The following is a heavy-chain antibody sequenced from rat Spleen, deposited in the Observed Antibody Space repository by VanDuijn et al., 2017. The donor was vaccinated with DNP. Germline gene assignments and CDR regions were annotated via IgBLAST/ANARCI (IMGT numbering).Heavy chain of an antibody. Sequence: EVQLVESGGGLVQPGGSLRLSCVASGFTFRDFYMAWVRQAPTRGLEWVASISSHTSNTYYRDSVKGRFTISRDNAKNIQYLQMDSLRSEDTASYYCARHRAYLRGFDYWGQGVMVTVSS. CDR3: ARHRAYLRGFDY. V-gene: IGHV5S13*01. CDR1: GFTFRDFY. D-gene: IGHD2-5*01. J-gene: IGHJ2*01. CDR2: ISSHTSNT.